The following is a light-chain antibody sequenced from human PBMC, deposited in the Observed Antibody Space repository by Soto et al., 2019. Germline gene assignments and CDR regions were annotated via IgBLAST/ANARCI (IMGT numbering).Light chain of an antibody. Sequence: DIHLTQSPSTLSASVCDRVTITCRASQSISILLDWYQQKPGKAPNLLIYATSTLETGVSSRFSGSGSGTEFTLTISSLQPDDSASYYCQHYSDFSWTFGQGTKVEIK. CDR3: QHYSDFSWT. CDR2: ATS. CDR1: QSISIL. V-gene: IGKV1-5*03. J-gene: IGKJ1*01.